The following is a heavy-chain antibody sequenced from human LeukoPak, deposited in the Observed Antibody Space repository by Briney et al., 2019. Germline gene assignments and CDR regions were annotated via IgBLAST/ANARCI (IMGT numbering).Heavy chain of an antibody. CDR3: AKGDIVATISNY. CDR2: ISYAGSNK. V-gene: IGHV3-30-3*01. Sequence: GGSLRLSCAASGFTFSNYAMHWVRQAPGKGLEWVAGISYAGSNKYYTDSVKGRFTVSRDDSKHTLYLQMNSLRAEDTAMYYCAKGDIVATISNYWGQGTLVTVSS. J-gene: IGHJ4*02. CDR1: GFTFSNYA. D-gene: IGHD5-12*01.